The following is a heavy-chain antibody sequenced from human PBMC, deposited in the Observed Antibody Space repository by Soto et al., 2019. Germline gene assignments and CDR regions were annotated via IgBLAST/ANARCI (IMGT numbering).Heavy chain of an antibody. CDR3: ARRPTSRDFDY. CDR2: IYPGDSET. CDR1: GYNFDDYW. J-gene: IGHJ4*02. V-gene: IGHV5-51*01. D-gene: IGHD2-21*01. Sequence: PXESLKISFEFSGYNFDDYWIAWVRQMPGKGLECLGIIYPGDSETRYSPSFQGQVTMSADMSINTAYLQWSSLKASDTAIYYCARRPTSRDFDYWGQGTLVTVS.